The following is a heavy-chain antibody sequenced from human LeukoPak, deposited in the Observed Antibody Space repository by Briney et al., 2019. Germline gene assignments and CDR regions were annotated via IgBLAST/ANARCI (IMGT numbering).Heavy chain of an antibody. CDR1: GFTVSSYY. V-gene: IGHV3-53*01. CDR2: IYTGGGR. J-gene: IGHJ4*02. CDR3: ARGIDY. Sequence: GGSLRLSCPPSGFTVSSYYMNWVRQAPGKELEWVSVIYTGGGRYYADSVRGRFTISRDTSKNMVFLQMNSLRVEDTAVYYCARGIDYWGRGTLVTVSS.